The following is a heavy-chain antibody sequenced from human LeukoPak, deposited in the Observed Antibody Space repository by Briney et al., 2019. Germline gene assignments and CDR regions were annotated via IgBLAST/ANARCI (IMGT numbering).Heavy chain of an antibody. Sequence: GASVKVSCKASGYTFTNYYMHWVRQAPGQGLEWMGIINPSAGSTSYAQKFQGRVTMTRDTSTNTVYMELSSLRSEDTAVYYCARGDYYDSSGYSHTDYWGQGTLVTVSS. V-gene: IGHV1-46*01. CDR1: GYTFTNYY. CDR2: INPSAGST. J-gene: IGHJ4*02. D-gene: IGHD3-22*01. CDR3: ARGDYYDSSGYSHTDY.